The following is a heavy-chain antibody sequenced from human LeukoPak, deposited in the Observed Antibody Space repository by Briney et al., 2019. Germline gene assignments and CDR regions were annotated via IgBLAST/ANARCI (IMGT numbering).Heavy chain of an antibody. Sequence: GGSLRLSCAASGFTFSSYGMHWVRQAPGKGLEWVAVISYDGSNKYYADSVKGRFTISRDNSKNTLYLQMNSLRAEDTAVYYCATAVPPLPYYYYYMDVWGKGTTVTISS. V-gene: IGHV3-30*03. CDR2: ISYDGSNK. CDR3: ATAVPPLPYYYYYMDV. CDR1: GFTFSSYG. J-gene: IGHJ6*03.